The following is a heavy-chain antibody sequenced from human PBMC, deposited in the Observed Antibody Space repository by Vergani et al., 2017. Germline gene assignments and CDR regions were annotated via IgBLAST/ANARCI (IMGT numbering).Heavy chain of an antibody. CDR1: GYTFTSYG. J-gene: IGHJ6*02. Sequence: QVQLVQSEAEVKKPGASVKVSCKASGYTFTSYGISWVRQAPGQGLEWMGWINTNTGNPTYAQGFTGRFVFSLDTSVSTAYLQISSLKAEDTAVYYCARVEMSWFGELLSNSPAYYYGMDVWGQGTTVTVSS. D-gene: IGHD3-10*01. V-gene: IGHV7-4-1*02. CDR3: ARVEMSWFGELLSNSPAYYYGMDV. CDR2: INTNTGNP.